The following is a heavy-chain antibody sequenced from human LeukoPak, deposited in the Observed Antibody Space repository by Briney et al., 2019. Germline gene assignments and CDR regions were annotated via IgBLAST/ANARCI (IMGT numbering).Heavy chain of an antibody. J-gene: IGHJ6*03. Sequence: GGSLRLSCAASGFTFSSYAMSWVRQAPGKGLEWVSDISGSGGSTYYADSVKGRFTISRDNSKNTLYLQMNSLRAEDTAVYYCAKDEPSPPLYYYYCMDVWGKGTTVTVSS. CDR1: GFTFSSYA. CDR3: AKDEPSPPLYYYYCMDV. CDR2: ISGSGGST. V-gene: IGHV3-23*01.